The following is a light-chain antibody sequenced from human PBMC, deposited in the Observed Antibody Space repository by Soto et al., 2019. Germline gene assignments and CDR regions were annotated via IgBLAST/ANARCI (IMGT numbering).Light chain of an antibody. CDR1: QSISSW. V-gene: IGKV1-5*01. J-gene: IGKJ2*01. CDR3: QQYNSYPYT. Sequence: DIQMTQSPSTLSASVGDRVTITFRASQSISSWLAWYQQKPGKAPKPLIYDASSLESGVPSRFSGSGSGTEFTLTISSLQPDDFATYYCQQYNSYPYTFGQGTKVDIK. CDR2: DAS.